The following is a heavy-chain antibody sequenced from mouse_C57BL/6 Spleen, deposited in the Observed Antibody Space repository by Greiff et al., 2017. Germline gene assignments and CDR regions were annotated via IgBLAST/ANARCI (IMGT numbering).Heavy chain of an antibody. V-gene: IGHV1-26*01. J-gene: IGHJ1*03. CDR1: GYTFTDYY. Sequence: VQLLQSGPELVKPGASVKISCKASGYTFTDYYMNWVKQSHGKSLEWIGDINPNNGGTSYNQKFKGKATLTVDKSSSTAYMELRSLTSEDSAVYYCATYYYGSSHWYFDVWGTGTTVTVSS. CDR3: ATYYYGSSHWYFDV. CDR2: INPNNGGT. D-gene: IGHD1-1*01.